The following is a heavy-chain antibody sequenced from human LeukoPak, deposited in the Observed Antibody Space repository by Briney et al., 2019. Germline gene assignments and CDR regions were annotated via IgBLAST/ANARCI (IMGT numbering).Heavy chain of an antibody. D-gene: IGHD5-18*01. J-gene: IGHJ4*02. CDR2: TYNGGST. Sequence: TSETLTLTCTVSSGSISSYYCSWIRQPPGKGLEWIGYTYNGGSTNYNPSLKSRVSISMDTSKNQFSLKLTSVTAADTAVFYCVKFKRRPRTYSYDYEFWGQGTLVTVSP. V-gene: IGHV4-59*12. CDR1: SGSISSYY. CDR3: VKFKRRPRTYSYDYEF.